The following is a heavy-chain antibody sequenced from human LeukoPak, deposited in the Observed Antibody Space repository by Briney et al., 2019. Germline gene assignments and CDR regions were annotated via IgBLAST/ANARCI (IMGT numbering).Heavy chain of an antibody. CDR3: ARVKEDTAGPHFDY. CDR2: IYYSGST. CDR1: GGSISSSSYY. V-gene: IGHV4-39*01. J-gene: IGHJ4*02. D-gene: IGHD5-18*01. Sequence: SETLSLTCTVSGGSISSSSYYWGWLRQPPGKGLEWIGSIYYSGSTYYNPSLKSRVTISVDTSKNQFSLKLSSVTAADTAVYYCARVKEDTAGPHFDYWGQGTLVTVSS.